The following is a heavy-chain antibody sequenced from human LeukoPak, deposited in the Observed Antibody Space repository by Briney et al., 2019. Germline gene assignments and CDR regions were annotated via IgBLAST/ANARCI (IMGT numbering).Heavy chain of an antibody. CDR3: ARGPNHYDYYDLDV. V-gene: IGHV3-11*01. Sequence: GGSLRLSCAASGFIFSDYYMSWIRQAPGMGLEWVSYISRSDTTVYYADSVKGCFTVSGDDAKSSLYLQMNSLRAEDSAVYYCARGPNHYDYYDLDVWGQGTTVIVSS. CDR1: GFIFSDYY. CDR2: ISRSDTTV. J-gene: IGHJ6*02.